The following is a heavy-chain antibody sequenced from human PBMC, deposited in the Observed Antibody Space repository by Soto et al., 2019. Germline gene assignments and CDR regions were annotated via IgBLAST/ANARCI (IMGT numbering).Heavy chain of an antibody. CDR3: ARVRRVLLWFGEFDY. J-gene: IGHJ4*02. CDR1: GFTFSSYA. V-gene: IGHV3-64*01. Sequence: GGSLRLSCAASGFTFSSYAMHWVRQAPGKGLEYVSAISSNGGSTYYANSVKGRFTISRDNSKNTLYLQMGSLRAEDMAVYYCARVRRVLLWFGEFDYWGQGTLVTVSS. D-gene: IGHD3-10*01. CDR2: ISSNGGST.